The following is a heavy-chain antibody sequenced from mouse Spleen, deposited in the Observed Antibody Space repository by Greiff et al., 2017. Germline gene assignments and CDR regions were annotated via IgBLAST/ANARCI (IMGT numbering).Heavy chain of an antibody. V-gene: IGHV7-3*01. CDR1: GFTFTDYY. Sequence: DVKLVESGGGLVQPGGSLSLSCAASGFTFTDYYMSWVRQPPGKALEWLGFIRNKANGYTTEYSASVKGRFTISRDNSQSILYLQMNALRAEDSATYYCARSLYDYSYFDYWGQGTTLTVSS. CDR2: IRNKANGYTT. J-gene: IGHJ2*01. CDR3: ARSLYDYSYFDY. D-gene: IGHD2-4*01.